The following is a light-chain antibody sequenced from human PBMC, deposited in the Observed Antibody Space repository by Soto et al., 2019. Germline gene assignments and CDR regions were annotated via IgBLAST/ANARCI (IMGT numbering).Light chain of an antibody. CDR1: ESVTSNY. CDR3: QQYGSSPLT. J-gene: IGKJ4*01. CDR2: GAS. V-gene: IGKV3-20*01. Sequence: ETVLTQSPGTLSLSPGERATLSCRASESVTSNYLAWYQQKPGQAPRLLIYGASRRATGIPDRFSGSGSGTEFTLTISRLEPEDSAVYSCQQYGSSPLTFGGGTKVEIK.